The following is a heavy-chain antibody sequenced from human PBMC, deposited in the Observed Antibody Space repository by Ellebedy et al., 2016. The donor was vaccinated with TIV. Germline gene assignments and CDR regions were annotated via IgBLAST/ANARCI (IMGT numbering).Heavy chain of an antibody. Sequence: PGGSLRLSCAASGFTFSVTWMSWARQAPGKGLEWVARIKYDGADKDYVDSGKGRFTISRDNAKNSLYLQMNSLRVEDTAVYFCVGARNYALDSWGQGTLVTVSS. CDR2: IKYDGADK. CDR1: GFTFSVTW. J-gene: IGHJ4*02. D-gene: IGHD3-16*01. V-gene: IGHV3-7*01. CDR3: VGARNYALDS.